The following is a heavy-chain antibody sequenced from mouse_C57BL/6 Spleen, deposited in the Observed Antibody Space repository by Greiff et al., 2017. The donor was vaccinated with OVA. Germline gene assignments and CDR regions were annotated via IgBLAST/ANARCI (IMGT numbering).Heavy chain of an antibody. Sequence: EVQLQQSGPELVKPGASVKMSCKASGYTFTDYNMHWVKQSHGKSLEWIGYINPNNGGTSYNQKFKGKATLTVNKSSSTAYMERRSLTSEDSAVYYCARGYGSTLRGSYFDYWGQGTTLTVSS. J-gene: IGHJ2*01. V-gene: IGHV1-22*01. CDR3: ARGYGSTLRGSYFDY. D-gene: IGHD1-1*01. CDR2: INPNNGGT. CDR1: GYTFTDYN.